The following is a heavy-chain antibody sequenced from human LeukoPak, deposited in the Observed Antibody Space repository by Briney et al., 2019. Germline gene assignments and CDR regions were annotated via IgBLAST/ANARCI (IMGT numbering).Heavy chain of an antibody. V-gene: IGHV4-39*07. CDR2: ISYSGNT. CDR1: GDSISSSTFF. D-gene: IGHD6-13*01. J-gene: IGHJ4*02. CDR3: ARDSRSSWYYF. Sequence: SETLSLTCTASGDSISSSTFFWGWIRQPPGSGLEWIGTISYSGNTYYNPSLKSRVTILVDTSKDQIFLKLTSVTAADTAVYYCARDSRSSWYYFWGQGALVTVSS.